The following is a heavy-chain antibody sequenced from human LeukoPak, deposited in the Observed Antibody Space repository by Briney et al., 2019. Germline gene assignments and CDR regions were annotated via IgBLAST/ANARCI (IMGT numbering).Heavy chain of an antibody. V-gene: IGHV1-18*01. CDR2: ISAYNGNT. J-gene: IGHJ6*03. CDR1: GYTFTSYG. Sequence: ASVKLSCKASGYTFTSYGISWVRQAPGQGLVWMGWISAYNGNTNYAQKLQGRVTMTTDTSTSTAYMELRSLRSDDTAVYYCARAYSSSWLYYYYYYMDVWGKGTTVTVSS. D-gene: IGHD6-13*01. CDR3: ARAYSSSWLYYYYYYMDV.